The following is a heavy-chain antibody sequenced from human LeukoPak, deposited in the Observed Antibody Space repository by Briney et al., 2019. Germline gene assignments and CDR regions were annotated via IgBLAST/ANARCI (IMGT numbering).Heavy chain of an antibody. J-gene: IGHJ4*02. V-gene: IGHV4-38-2*01. CDR1: GSSICRGYY. CDR2: INHSGST. Sequence: SETLSLTCAVSGSSICRGYYWGWIRQPPGKGLEWIGSINHSGSTYYNPSLKSRVTISIDTSKNQFSLNLSSVTAADTAVYYYSRGGNFAFWGQGTLVTVSS. CDR3: SRGGNFAF.